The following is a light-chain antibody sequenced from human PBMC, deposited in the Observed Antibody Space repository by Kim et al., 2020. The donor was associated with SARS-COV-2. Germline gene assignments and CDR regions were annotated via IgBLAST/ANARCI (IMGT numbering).Light chain of an antibody. CDR2: AAS. J-gene: IGKJ4*01. CDR1: QTIGIY. Sequence: ASLGDRVTITCRTSQTIGIYLNWYQQRPGKAPKLLIHAASSLQSGVPSRFSGSGSGTDFTLTISSLEPEDFAVYYCQQRSHWPPTFGGGTKVDIK. V-gene: IGKV1-39*01. CDR3: QQRSHWPPT.